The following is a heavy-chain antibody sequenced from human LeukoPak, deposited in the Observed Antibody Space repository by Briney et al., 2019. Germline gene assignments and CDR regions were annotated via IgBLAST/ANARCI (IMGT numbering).Heavy chain of an antibody. Sequence: PGGSLRLSCAASGFTVSSNYMSWVRQAPGEGLEWIGEINHSGSTNYNPSLKSRVTISVDTSKNYFSLRLSSVTAADTAVYYCARNQFDWLPAGFAPWGQGTLVTVSS. V-gene: IGHV4-34*01. D-gene: IGHD3-9*01. CDR1: GFTVSSNY. CDR3: ARNQFDWLPAGFAP. J-gene: IGHJ5*02. CDR2: INHSGST.